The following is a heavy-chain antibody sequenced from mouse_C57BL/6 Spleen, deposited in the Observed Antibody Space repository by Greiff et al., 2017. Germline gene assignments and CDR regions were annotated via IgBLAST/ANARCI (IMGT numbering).Heavy chain of an antibody. D-gene: IGHD6-2*01. CDR3: ARVQGSLYAMDY. J-gene: IGHJ4*01. V-gene: IGHV1-69*01. CDR2: IDPSDSYT. CDR1: GYTFTSYW. Sequence: QVQLQQPGAELVMPGASVKLSCKASGYTFTSYWMHWVKQRPGQGLEWIGEIDPSDSYTNYNQKFKGKSTLTVDKSSSTAYMQLSSLTSEDSAVYYCARVQGSLYAMDYWGQGTSVTVSS.